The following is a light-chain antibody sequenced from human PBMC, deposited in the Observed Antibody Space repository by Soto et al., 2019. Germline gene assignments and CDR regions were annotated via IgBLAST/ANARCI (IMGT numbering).Light chain of an antibody. Sequence: EIVLTQSPGTLSLSPGERGTLSFMSSQSVSYYLAWYQQKPGQAPRLLIYDASSRATGVPDRFSGSGSGTDFTLTISRLEPEDFAVYYCQQYNNWPPITFGQGTRLEIK. CDR2: DAS. V-gene: IGKV3-11*01. CDR3: QQYNNWPPIT. CDR1: QSVSYY. J-gene: IGKJ5*01.